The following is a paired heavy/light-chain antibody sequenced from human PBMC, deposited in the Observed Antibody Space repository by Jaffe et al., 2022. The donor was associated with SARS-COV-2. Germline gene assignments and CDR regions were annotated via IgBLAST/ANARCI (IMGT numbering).Heavy chain of an antibody. D-gene: IGHD2-2*01. V-gene: IGHV2-5*02. Sequence: QVTLRESGPTLVKPTQTLTLTCTFSGFSLSTTGVSVGWIRQAPGKALEWLAIVYWDGDKRYSPSLKSRLTITKDTSKNQVVLKMTNMDPVDTATYYCASQSYQLLFGAFDFWGRGTLVTVSS. CDR3: ASQSYQLLFGAFDF. J-gene: IGHJ3*01. CDR2: VYWDGDK. CDR1: GFSLSTTGVS.
Light chain of an antibody. CDR2: SKN. CDR1: SSNIGSNT. Sequence: QSVLTQPPSVSGTPGQRVTISCSGSSSNIGSNTVDWYQQLPGTAPKLLIYSKNERPSGVPDRFSGSKSGTSASLAISGLQSEDEADYYCAAWDDSLHRFYVFGTGTKVTVL. CDR3: AAWDDSLHRFYV. V-gene: IGLV1-44*01. J-gene: IGLJ1*01.